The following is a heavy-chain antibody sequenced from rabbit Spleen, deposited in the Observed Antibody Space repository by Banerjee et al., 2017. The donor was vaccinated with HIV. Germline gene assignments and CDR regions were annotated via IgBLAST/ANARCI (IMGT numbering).Heavy chain of an antibody. Sequence: QEQLVESGGGLVQPEGSLTLTCTASGFSFSSSYYMCWVRQDPGSGLEWIACIYGGNSVTYYASWAKGRFTISKTSSATVTLQMTSLTAADTATYFCVREVGNSGYGYADLWGPGTLVTVS. CDR3: VREVGNSGYGYADL. J-gene: IGHJ4*01. CDR2: IYGGNSVT. D-gene: IGHD1-1*01. CDR1: GFSFSSSYY. V-gene: IGHV1S45*01.